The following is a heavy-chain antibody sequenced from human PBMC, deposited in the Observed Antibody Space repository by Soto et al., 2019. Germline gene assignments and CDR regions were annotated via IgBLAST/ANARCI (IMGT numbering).Heavy chain of an antibody. CDR2: ISVYNGNT. J-gene: IGHJ4*02. Sequence: QVQLVQSGAEVKKPGASVKVSCKASGYTFTSNGISWVRQAPGQALKWMGWISVYNGNTNYAQKLQGRVTMTTDTSTSTAYMELGSLRSDDTAVYYCARATKALFPGLFDYWGQGTLVTVSS. V-gene: IGHV1-18*01. CDR1: GYTFTSNG. D-gene: IGHD2-2*01. CDR3: ARATKALFPGLFDY.